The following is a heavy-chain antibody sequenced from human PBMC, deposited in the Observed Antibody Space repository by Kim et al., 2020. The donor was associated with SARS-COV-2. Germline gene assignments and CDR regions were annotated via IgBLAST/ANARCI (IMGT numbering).Heavy chain of an antibody. CDR1: GVSIGNGAYY. CDR2: MYYGGRP. CDR3: ARDFVSSSWSMDV. Sequence: SETLSLTCTVSGVSIGNGAYYWAWIRQNPEKGLEWLGYMYYGGRPYHNPSLKSRGSISIDTSKNQFSLRLTSVTAADTAVYYCARDFVSSSWSMDVWGKGTTVTVSS. J-gene: IGHJ6*04. V-gene: IGHV4-31*03. D-gene: IGHD6-13*01.